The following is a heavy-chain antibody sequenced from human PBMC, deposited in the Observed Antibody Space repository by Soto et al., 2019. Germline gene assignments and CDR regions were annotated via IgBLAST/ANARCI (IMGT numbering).Heavy chain of an antibody. CDR3: ARDNHDPTRYSGTYYVWFDP. D-gene: IGHD1-26*01. CDR1: GYRFSSYG. CDR2: ISPYNGNT. V-gene: IGHV1-18*01. J-gene: IGHJ5*02. Sequence: QVQLVQSGAEVKKPGASVKVSCKASGYRFSSYGISWVRQAPGQGLEWMGWISPYNGNTEYAQKFQGRVTMTTDTSTSTAYMELRSLRSDDTAVYYCARDNHDPTRYSGTYYVWFDPWGQGTLVTVSS.